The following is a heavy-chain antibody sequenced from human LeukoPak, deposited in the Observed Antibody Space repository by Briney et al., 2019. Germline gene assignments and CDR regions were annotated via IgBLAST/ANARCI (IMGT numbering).Heavy chain of an antibody. J-gene: IGHJ4*02. CDR2: FYYSGST. Sequence: PSETLSLTCTVSGDSISSYYWSWIRQSPGKGLEWIGYFYYSGSTNYNPSLKSRVTISVDTSKNQFSLKLSSVTAADTAVYYCARHTCSSCGFDYWGQGTLVSVSS. CDR1: GDSISSYY. D-gene: IGHD2-2*01. V-gene: IGHV4-59*08. CDR3: ARHTCSSCGFDY.